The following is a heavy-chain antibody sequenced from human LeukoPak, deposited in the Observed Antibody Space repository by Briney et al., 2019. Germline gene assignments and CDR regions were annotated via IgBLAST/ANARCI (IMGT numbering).Heavy chain of an antibody. D-gene: IGHD1-7*01. V-gene: IGHV4-39*07. CDR2: IYYSGST. CDR1: GGSISSSSYY. CDR3: ARDADGTGTTDY. Sequence: SETLSLTCTVSGGSISSSSYYWGWIRQPPGKGLEWIGSIYYSGSTHYNPSLKSRVTISVDTSKNQFSLKLSSVTAADTAVYYCARDADGTGTTDYWGQGTLVTVSS. J-gene: IGHJ4*02.